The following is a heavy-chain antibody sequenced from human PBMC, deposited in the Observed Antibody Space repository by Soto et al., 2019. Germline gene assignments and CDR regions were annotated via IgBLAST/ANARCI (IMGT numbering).Heavy chain of an antibody. CDR3: ARGGDIVVVPAAMRDWFDP. J-gene: IGHJ5*02. D-gene: IGHD2-2*01. V-gene: IGHV1-18*01. CDR1: GYTFTSYG. CDR2: ISAYNGNT. Sequence: ASVKVSCKASGYTFTSYGISWVRQAPGQGLERMGWISAYNGNTNYAQKLQGRVTMTTDTSTSTAYMELRSLRSDDTAVYYCARGGDIVVVPAAMRDWFDPWGQGTLVTVSS.